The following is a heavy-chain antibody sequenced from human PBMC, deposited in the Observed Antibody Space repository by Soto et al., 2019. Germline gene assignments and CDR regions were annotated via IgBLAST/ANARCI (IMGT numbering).Heavy chain of an antibody. Sequence: EVQLLEAGGGLVQPGGSLRLSCAASGFPFHIYPMPWVRQTPGKGLEWVSTISRGADDTQYADSVKGRLALTRDDSKKTLYLQLNGLRAEDTAVYYCARRGERWLPEDYWGQGTLVTVSS. D-gene: IGHD6-19*01. CDR1: GFPFHIYP. CDR3: ARRGERWLPEDY. CDR2: ISRGADDT. V-gene: IGHV3-23*01. J-gene: IGHJ4*02.